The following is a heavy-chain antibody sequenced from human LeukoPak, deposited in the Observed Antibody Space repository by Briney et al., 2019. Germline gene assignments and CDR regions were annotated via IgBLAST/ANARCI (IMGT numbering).Heavy chain of an antibody. CDR2: IYYSGST. J-gene: IGHJ3*02. V-gene: IGHV4-31*03. D-gene: IGHD3-9*01. Sequence: SETLSLTCTVSGGSISNSSYYWGWIRQHPGKGLEWIGYIYYSGSTDYNPSLKSRFTMSVDTSKNQFSLKLSSVTAADTAVYYCASADYDMAFDIWGQGTMVTVSS. CDR1: GGSISNSSYY. CDR3: ASADYDMAFDI.